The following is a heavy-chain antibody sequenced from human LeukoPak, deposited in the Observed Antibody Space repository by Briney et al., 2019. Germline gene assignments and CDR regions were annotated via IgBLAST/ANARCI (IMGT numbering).Heavy chain of an antibody. V-gene: IGHV1-18*01. CDR2: ISAYNGNT. Sequence: ASVKVSCKASGYTFTSYGISWVRQAPGQGLEWMGWISAYNGNTNYGQELQGRVTMTTDTSTSTAYMELRSLRSDDTAVYYCARDLIAAGGDYYYYGMDVWGQGTTVTVSS. J-gene: IGHJ6*02. D-gene: IGHD6-13*01. CDR1: GYTFTSYG. CDR3: ARDLIAAGGDYYYYGMDV.